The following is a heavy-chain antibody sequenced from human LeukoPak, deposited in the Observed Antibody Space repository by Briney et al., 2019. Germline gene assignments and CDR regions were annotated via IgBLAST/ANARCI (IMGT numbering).Heavy chain of an antibody. CDR2: ISGSGGST. CDR1: GFTFSSYA. V-gene: IGHV3-23*01. J-gene: IGHJ4*02. Sequence: GGSLRLSCAASGFTFSSYAMSWVRQAPGKGLEWVSAISGSGGSTYYADSVKGRFTISRHNSKNTLYLQMNSLRAEDTAVYYCASSRTGGYYFDYWGQGTLVTVSS. CDR3: ASSRTGGYYFDY. D-gene: IGHD1-14*01.